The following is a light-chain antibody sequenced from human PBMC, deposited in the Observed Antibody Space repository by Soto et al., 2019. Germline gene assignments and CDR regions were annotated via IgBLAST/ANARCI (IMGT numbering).Light chain of an antibody. CDR1: QSISSW. V-gene: IGKV1-5*01. CDR3: PLDKSHKYS. Sequence: DIQMTLSPSTVSASVRDRVTISCRSSQSISSWLAWYQQKPGKAPKVLIYDASSLESGVASRFSGSGSGTEFTLTINWLQPDDFPTYCCPLDKSHKYSFGEGTKVDNK. CDR2: DAS. J-gene: IGKJ2*03.